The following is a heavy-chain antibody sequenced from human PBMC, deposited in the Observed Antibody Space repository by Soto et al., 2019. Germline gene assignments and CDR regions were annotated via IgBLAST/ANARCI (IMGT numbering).Heavy chain of an antibody. J-gene: IGHJ4*02. CDR2: ISAYNGNT. CDR3: ARERGDIVVVAAAIDY. CDR1: GYTFTSYG. V-gene: IGHV1-18*01. D-gene: IGHD2-2*01. Sequence: QVQLVQSGAEVKKPGASVKVSCKASGYTFTSYGISWARQAPGQGLEWMGWISAYNGNTNYAQKLQGRVTMTADTCTSRAYMEVRSVRSDDTAVYYCARERGDIVVVAAAIDYWGQGTLVTVSS.